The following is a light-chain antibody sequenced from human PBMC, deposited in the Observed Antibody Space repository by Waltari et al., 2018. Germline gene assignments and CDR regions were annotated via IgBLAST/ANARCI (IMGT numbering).Light chain of an antibody. CDR2: DVS. CDR1: SSDVGGYNY. Sequence: QSALTQPAAVSGSPVQSITIPCTGTSSDVGGYNYVSWYQQHPGKAPKLMIYDVSKRPSGVSNRFSGSKSGNTASLTISGLQAEDEADYYCCSYAGSSTFVFGTGTKVTVL. V-gene: IGLV2-23*02. J-gene: IGLJ1*01. CDR3: CSYAGSSTFV.